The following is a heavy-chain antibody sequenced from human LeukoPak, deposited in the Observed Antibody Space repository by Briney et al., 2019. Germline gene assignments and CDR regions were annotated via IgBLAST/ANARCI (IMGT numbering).Heavy chain of an antibody. V-gene: IGHV1-69*13. D-gene: IGHD1-26*01. CDR2: IIPIFGTA. CDR1: GCTFSSYA. J-gene: IGHJ6*02. CDR3: ASPEGAEHDYYYGMDV. Sequence: ASVKVSCKASGCTFSSYAISWVRQAPGQGLEWMGGIIPIFGTANYAQKFQGRVTITADESTSTAYMELRRLRSEDTAVYSCASPEGAEHDYYYGMDVWGQGTTVTVSS.